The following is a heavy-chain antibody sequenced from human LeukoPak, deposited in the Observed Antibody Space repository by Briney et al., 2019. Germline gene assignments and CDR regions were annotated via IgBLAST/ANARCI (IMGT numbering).Heavy chain of an antibody. Sequence: GGSLRLSCAASGFTFSSYSMNWLRQAPGKGLEWVSYISGSGTTMYYADSVRGRFTISRDNAENSLYLQTNSLRAEDTAIYYCARGLRKGRYFDYWGQGTLVTVSS. CDR2: ISGSGTTM. CDR1: GFTFSSYS. CDR3: ARGLRKGRYFDY. V-gene: IGHV3-48*04. J-gene: IGHJ4*02. D-gene: IGHD3-16*01.